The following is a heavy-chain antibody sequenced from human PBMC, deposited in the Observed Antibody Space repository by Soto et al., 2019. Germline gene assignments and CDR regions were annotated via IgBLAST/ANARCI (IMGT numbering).Heavy chain of an antibody. CDR2: IYYSGST. Sequence: QLQLQESGPGLVKPSETLSLTCTVSGGSISSSSYYWGWIRQPPGKGLEWIGSIYYSGSTYYNPSLKSRVTISVDTSKNQFSLELSSVTAADTTVYYCARRSVLMVYAEKRSDYYYYGMDVWGQGTTVTVSS. CDR3: ARRSVLMVYAEKRSDYYYYGMDV. J-gene: IGHJ6*02. V-gene: IGHV4-39*01. CDR1: GGSISSSSYY. D-gene: IGHD2-8*01.